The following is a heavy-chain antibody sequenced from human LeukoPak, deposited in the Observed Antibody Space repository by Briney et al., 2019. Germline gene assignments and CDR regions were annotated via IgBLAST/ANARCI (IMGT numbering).Heavy chain of an antibody. CDR3: ASYKTYYDSSGNPFDY. CDR1: GYSISSAYS. Sequence: SETLSLTCTVFGYSISSAYSWGWIRQPPGKGLEWIGSIYHNGNTYYNSSLKSRVTISVDTSENQFSLKLSSVTAADTAVYYCASYKTYYDSSGNPFDYWGPRTLVTVSS. D-gene: IGHD3-22*01. V-gene: IGHV4-38-2*02. CDR2: IYHNGNT. J-gene: IGHJ4*02.